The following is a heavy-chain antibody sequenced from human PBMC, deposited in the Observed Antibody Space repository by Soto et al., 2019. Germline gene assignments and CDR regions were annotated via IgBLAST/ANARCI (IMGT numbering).Heavy chain of an antibody. D-gene: IGHD1-26*01. CDR3: ASPPVGATRFYYCYGMDV. Sequence: LRLSCAASGCTFSSYAMRWVRQAPGKGLEWVAVISYDGSNKYYADSVKGRFTISRDNSKNTLYLQMNSLRAEDTAVYYCASPPVGATRFYYCYGMDVWGQGTTVTVSS. J-gene: IGHJ6*02. CDR1: GCTFSSYA. V-gene: IGHV3-30-3*01. CDR2: ISYDGSNK.